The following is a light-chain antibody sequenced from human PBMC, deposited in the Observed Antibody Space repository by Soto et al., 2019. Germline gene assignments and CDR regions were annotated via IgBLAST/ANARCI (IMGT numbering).Light chain of an antibody. CDR1: QSISRW. CDR3: KQYNSYSWT. V-gene: IGKV1-5*01. J-gene: IGKJ1*01. Sequence: DTQRTQFPSTLSAAVGSRFTITCRASQSISRWLAWYQQKPVKAPKLLIYDASNLESGVQSRFSGSGSGTEFALTIRGLQPDDFATYYCKQYNSYSWTFGKGTTG. CDR2: DAS.